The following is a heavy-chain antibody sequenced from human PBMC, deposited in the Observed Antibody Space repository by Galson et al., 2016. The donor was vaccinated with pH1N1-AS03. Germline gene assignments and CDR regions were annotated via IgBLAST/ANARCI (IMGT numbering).Heavy chain of an antibody. CDR3: SQGWYDIWTGYLVDPFDD. Sequence: SLRLSCAASGFTFSDYYMSWIRQAPGKGLEWISCITSSGGSGPTIYYADSVKGRFTISRDNAKNSLYLQMTSLRADDTAVYYCSQGWYDIWTGYLVDPFDDWGQGALVTVSS. D-gene: IGHD3-9*01. CDR2: ITSSGGSGPTI. J-gene: IGHJ4*02. V-gene: IGHV3-11*01. CDR1: GFTFSDYY.